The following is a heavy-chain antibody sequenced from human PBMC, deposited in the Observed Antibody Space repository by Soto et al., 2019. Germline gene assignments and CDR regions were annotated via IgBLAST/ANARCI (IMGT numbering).Heavy chain of an antibody. V-gene: IGHV1-69*06. CDR2: VIPMYDSV. Sequence: QVQLVQSGAEVKKPGSSVKVSCEASGCTFNTYTINWVRQATGRGLEWMGQVIPMYDSVNYAESFQGRVTITADKSTNIAYMELSSLRSEDTALYFCASWRSYSGSYCFDYWGQGTLVIVSS. J-gene: IGHJ4*02. CDR3: ASWRSYSGSYCFDY. D-gene: IGHD1-26*01. CDR1: GCTFNTYT.